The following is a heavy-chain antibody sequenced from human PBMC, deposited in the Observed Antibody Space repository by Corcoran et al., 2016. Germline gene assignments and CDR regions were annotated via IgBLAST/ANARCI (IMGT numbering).Heavy chain of an antibody. CDR2: IYYSGST. J-gene: IGHJ5*02. CDR3: ARGRKQRNNDDGSGNEDWFYP. CDR1: GGSISSGGYY. Sequence: QVQLQESGPGLVKPSQTLSLTCTVSGGSISSGGYYWSWIRQHPGKGLEWLGYIYYSGSTYYNPSLKSRVTISVDTSKNQFSMKLRSVTAADTAVYYCARGRKQRNNDDGSGNEDWFYPGGQGTLVTVSA. V-gene: IGHV4-31*03. D-gene: IGHD3-10*01.